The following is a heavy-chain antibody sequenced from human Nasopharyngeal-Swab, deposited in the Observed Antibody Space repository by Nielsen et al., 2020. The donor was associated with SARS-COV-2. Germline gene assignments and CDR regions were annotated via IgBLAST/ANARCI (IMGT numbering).Heavy chain of an antibody. J-gene: IGHJ4*02. CDR2: INPNSGGT. CDR1: GYTFTGYY. Sequence: ASVKVSCKASGYTFTGYYMPWVRQAPGQGLEWMGRINPNSGGTNYAQKFQGRVTMTRDTSISTAYMELSRLRSDDTAVYYCARDLYSSSSTPDYWGQGTLVTVSS. CDR3: ARDLYSSSSTPDY. V-gene: IGHV1-2*06. D-gene: IGHD6-6*01.